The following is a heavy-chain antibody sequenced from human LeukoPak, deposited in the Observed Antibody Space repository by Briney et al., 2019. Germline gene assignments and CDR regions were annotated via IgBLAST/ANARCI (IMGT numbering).Heavy chain of an antibody. D-gene: IGHD2-2*01. V-gene: IGHV3-30*02. CDR3: TTPTGPAVIIDY. J-gene: IGHJ4*02. CDR2: IRKEGTNK. CDR1: GFTFSSYG. Sequence: GGSLRLSCAASGFTFSSYGIHWVRQAPGKGLEGVAFIRKEGTNKYYSDSVKGRFTISRDNSKNTLYLEMNSLRAEDTAVYYCTTPTGPAVIIDYWGPGTLVTVSS.